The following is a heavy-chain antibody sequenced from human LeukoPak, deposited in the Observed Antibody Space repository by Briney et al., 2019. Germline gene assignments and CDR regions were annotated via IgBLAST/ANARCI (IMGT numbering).Heavy chain of an antibody. CDR2: IHYSGST. Sequence: SETLSLTCTVSGGSISSHFWSWIRQPPGKGLEWIGYIHYSGSTNYNPSLKSRVTISVDTSKNQFSLKLSSVTAADTAVYYCARDGYNGSSLFDYWGQGTLVTVSS. V-gene: IGHV4-59*11. D-gene: IGHD1-26*01. CDR3: ARDGYNGSSLFDY. J-gene: IGHJ4*02. CDR1: GGSISSHF.